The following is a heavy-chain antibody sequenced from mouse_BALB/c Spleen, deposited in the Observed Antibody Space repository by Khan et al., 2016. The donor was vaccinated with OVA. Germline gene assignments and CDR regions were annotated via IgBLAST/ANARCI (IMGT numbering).Heavy chain of an antibody. D-gene: IGHD2-1*01. CDR3: ATLYGNTFAK. CDR1: GFKIKDTY. V-gene: IGHV14-3*02. J-gene: IGHJ3*02. CDR2: IDPANGNT. Sequence: VQLKQSGAELMKPGASVMLSCTASGFKIKDTYMHWVKQRPDQGLEWIGRIDPANGNTKYDPKFQGKATITADTSSNTAYLQFSSLTSEDTAVYYCATLYGNTFAKWGQGTLGTVSA.